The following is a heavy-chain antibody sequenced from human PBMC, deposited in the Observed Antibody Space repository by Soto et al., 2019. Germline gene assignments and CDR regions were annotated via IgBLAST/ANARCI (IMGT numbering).Heavy chain of an antibody. CDR2: INPSGGST. CDR3: ARSPTTPATFDP. CDR1: GYTFTSYY. V-gene: IGHV1-46*01. D-gene: IGHD5-12*01. J-gene: IGHJ5*02. Sequence: QVQLVQSGAEVKKPGASVKVSCKASGYTFTSYYMHWVRQAPGQGLEWMGIINPSGGSTSYAQKCQGRVTMTRDTSTSTVYMELSSLRSEDTAVYYCARSPTTPATFDPWGQGTLVTVSS.